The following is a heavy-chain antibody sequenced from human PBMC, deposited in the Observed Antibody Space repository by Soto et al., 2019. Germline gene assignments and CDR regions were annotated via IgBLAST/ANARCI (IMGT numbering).Heavy chain of an antibody. Sequence: SETLSLTCAVSGYSISSGYYWGWIRQPPGKGLEWIGSIYHSGTPYYNASFKSRVTISVDKPKNQFSLRLSSVTASDTAVYYCARESTSSNWIDPWGQGTLVTVSS. D-gene: IGHD2-2*01. CDR3: ARESTSSNWIDP. CDR2: IYHSGTP. J-gene: IGHJ5*02. V-gene: IGHV4-38-2*02. CDR1: GYSISSGYY.